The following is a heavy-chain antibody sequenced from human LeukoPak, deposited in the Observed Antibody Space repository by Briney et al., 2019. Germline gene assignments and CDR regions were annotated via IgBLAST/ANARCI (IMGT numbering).Heavy chain of an antibody. Sequence: GGSLRLACAASGFSVGGYWMHWVRQGPGMGLVWVSRINSDGSSISYADSVKGRFSISRDNAKNTLYLQMNSLRAEDTAVYYCTRGASGYGNFDYWGQGTLVTVSS. CDR3: TRGASGYGNFDY. D-gene: IGHD5-12*01. J-gene: IGHJ4*02. CDR1: GFSVGGYW. CDR2: INSDGSSI. V-gene: IGHV3-74*01.